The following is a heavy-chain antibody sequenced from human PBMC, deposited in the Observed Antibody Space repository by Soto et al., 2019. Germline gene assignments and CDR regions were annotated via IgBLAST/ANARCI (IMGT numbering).Heavy chain of an antibody. Sequence: ASVKVSCKASGYTFTGYYIHWVRQAPGQGLEWMGWINPNSGGTSYAQKFQGWVTMTRDTSISTAYMELSRLISADTAVYYCVRDNCSGGSCYSDARMDVWGQGTTVTVSS. V-gene: IGHV1-2*04. CDR2: INPNSGGT. D-gene: IGHD2-15*01. CDR3: VRDNCSGGSCYSDARMDV. J-gene: IGHJ6*02. CDR1: GYTFTGYY.